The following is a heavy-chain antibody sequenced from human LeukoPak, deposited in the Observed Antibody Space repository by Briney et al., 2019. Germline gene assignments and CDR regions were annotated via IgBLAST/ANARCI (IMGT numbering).Heavy chain of an antibody. J-gene: IGHJ4*02. V-gene: IGHV1-2*02. CDR1: GFTFTDYY. Sequence: ASVKVSCKASGFTFTDYYMHWVRRAPGQGPEWMGWINPNSGGTDYAQRFQGRVTLTRDTSLSTAYMELDRLRFDDTAVYYCARHPISTSADDYIDYWGQGTLVTVSS. D-gene: IGHD4/OR15-4a*01. CDR3: ARHPISTSADDYIDY. CDR2: INPNSGGT.